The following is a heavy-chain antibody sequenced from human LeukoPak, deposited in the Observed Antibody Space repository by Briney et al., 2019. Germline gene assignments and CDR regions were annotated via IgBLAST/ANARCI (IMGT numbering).Heavy chain of an antibody. CDR1: RGSISSGGYS. CDR3: ARHGDGGPAEYFRH. J-gene: IGHJ1*01. CDR2: MYHDGDT. Sequence: SETLSLTCAVSRGSISSGGYSWSWIRQPPGKGLEWIGYMYHDGDTYYNPSLEGRVTLSVDTSKNQFSLNLSSVTAADTAVYYCARHGDGGPAEYFRHWGQGTLVTVSS. D-gene: IGHD4-23*01. V-gene: IGHV4-30-2*03.